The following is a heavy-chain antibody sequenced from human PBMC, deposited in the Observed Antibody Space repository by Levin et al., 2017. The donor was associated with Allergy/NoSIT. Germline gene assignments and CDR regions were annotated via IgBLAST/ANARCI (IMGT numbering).Heavy chain of an antibody. V-gene: IGHV3-23*01. CDR2: ISGSGGST. CDR1: GFTFSSYA. Sequence: GESLKISCAASGFTFSSYAMSWVRQAPGKGLEWVSAISGSGGSTYYADSVKGRFTISRDNSKNTLYLQMNSLRAEDTAVYYCAKDRIEQWLVLGEYWYFDLWGRGTLVTVSS. D-gene: IGHD6-19*01. CDR3: AKDRIEQWLVLGEYWYFDL. J-gene: IGHJ2*01.